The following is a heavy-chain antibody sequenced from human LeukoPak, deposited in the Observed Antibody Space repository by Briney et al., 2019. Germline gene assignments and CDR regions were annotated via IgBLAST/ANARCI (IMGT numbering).Heavy chain of an antibody. D-gene: IGHD6-13*01. V-gene: IGHV4-34*01. CDR3: ARGTSSWYFAEDY. Sequence: SETLSPTCAVYGGSFSGYYWSWIRQPPGKGLEWIGEINHSGSTNYNPSLKSRVTISVDTSKNQFSLKLNSVTAADTAVYYCARGTSSWYFAEDYWGQGTLVTVSS. J-gene: IGHJ4*02. CDR1: GGSFSGYY. CDR2: INHSGST.